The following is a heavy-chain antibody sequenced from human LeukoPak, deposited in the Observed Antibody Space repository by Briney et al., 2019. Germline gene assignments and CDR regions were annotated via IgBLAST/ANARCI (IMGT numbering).Heavy chain of an antibody. V-gene: IGHV3-7*05. Sequence: PGGSLRLSCAASGFTFSSYWTSWVRQAPGKGLEWVANIKHDGSEKYYVDSVKGRFTISRDNAKNSLYLQMNSLRAEDTAVYYCAREIGWYSSGRYFFYDYWGQGTLVTVSS. CDR1: GFTFSSYW. D-gene: IGHD6-19*01. CDR3: AREIGWYSSGRYFFYDY. CDR2: IKHDGSEK. J-gene: IGHJ4*02.